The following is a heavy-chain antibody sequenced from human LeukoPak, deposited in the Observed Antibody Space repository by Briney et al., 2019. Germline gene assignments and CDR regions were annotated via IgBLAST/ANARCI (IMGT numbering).Heavy chain of an antibody. V-gene: IGHV4-4*07. J-gene: IGHJ4*02. Sequence: SETLSLTCTVSGGSISSYYWSWIRQPAGKGLEWIGRIYTSGSTNYNPSLKSRVTMSVDTSKNQFSLKLSSVTAADTAVYYCARDALYCSGGSCYREIGYWGQGTLVTVSS. CDR1: GGSISSYY. D-gene: IGHD2-15*01. CDR3: ARDALYCSGGSCYREIGY. CDR2: IYTSGST.